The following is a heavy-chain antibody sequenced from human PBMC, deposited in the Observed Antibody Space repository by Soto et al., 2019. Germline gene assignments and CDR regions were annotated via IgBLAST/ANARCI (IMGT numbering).Heavy chain of an antibody. CDR1: GGSFSGYY. CDR2: INHSGST. D-gene: IGHD4-17*01. Sequence: QVQLQQWGAGLLKPSETLSLTCAVYGGSFSGYYWSWIRQPPGKGLEWIGEINHSGSTNYNPSLKSRVTISVDTSKNQFSLKLSSVTAADTAVYCCARGPTTVTDNWFDPWGQGTLVTVSS. J-gene: IGHJ5*02. V-gene: IGHV4-34*01. CDR3: ARGPTTVTDNWFDP.